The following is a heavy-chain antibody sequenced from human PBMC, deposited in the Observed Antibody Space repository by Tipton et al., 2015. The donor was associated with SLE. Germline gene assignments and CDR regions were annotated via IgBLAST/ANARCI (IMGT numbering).Heavy chain of an antibody. CDR1: HYNDDDFRFSSYW. CDR2: IYAGDSDT. D-gene: IGHD2-15*01. CDR3: ARLGYGCSGGRCFGMDV. J-gene: IGHJ6*02. V-gene: IGHV5-51*03. Sequence: VQLVQSGPEVKKPGESLKISCKESHYNDDDFRFSSYWIGWVRQTAGKGLEWIGIIYAGDSDTRYSPSFQGQVTISADKSISTAYLQWSSLKASDSAIYYCARLGYGCSGGRCFGMDVWGQGTTVTVSS.